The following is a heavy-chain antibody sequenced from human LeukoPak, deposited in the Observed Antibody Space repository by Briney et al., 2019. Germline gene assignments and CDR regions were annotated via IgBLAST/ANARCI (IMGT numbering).Heavy chain of an antibody. Sequence: GESLKISCKGSGYSFTTYWIGWVRQMPGKGLEWMGIIYPADSDIRYSPSFQGQVTISADKSISTAYLQWSSLKASDTAMYYCARQEYCSGGSCYTWFDPWGQGTLVTVSS. CDR3: ARQEYCSGGSCYTWFDP. CDR1: GYSFTTYW. V-gene: IGHV5-51*01. J-gene: IGHJ5*02. D-gene: IGHD2-15*01. CDR2: IYPADSDI.